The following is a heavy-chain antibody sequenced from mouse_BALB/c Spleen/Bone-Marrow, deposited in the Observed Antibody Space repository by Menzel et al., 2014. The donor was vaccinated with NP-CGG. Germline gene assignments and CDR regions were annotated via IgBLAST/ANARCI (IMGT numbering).Heavy chain of an antibody. CDR1: GYSFTNYW. V-gene: IGHV1-74*01. CDR2: IHPSDSET. J-gene: IGHJ3*01. Sequence: QVQLQQSGAELVRPGASVKLSRKASGYSFTNYWMNWVKQRPGQCLEWIGMIHPSDSETRLNQKFKDKATLTVDKSSSTAYMQLSSPTSEDSAVYYCSRFGNYEGFTYWGQGTLVTVSA. D-gene: IGHD2-1*01. CDR3: SRFGNYEGFTY.